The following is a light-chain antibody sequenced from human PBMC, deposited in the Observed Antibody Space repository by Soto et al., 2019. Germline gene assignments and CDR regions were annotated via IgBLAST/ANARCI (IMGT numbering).Light chain of an antibody. J-gene: IGKJ1*01. CDR1: QGISNS. CDR2: AAS. V-gene: IGKV1-27*01. CDR3: KNYKSAPRM. Sequence: DIQMTQSPSSLSASIGDRVTISCRASQGISNSLAWYQQKAGEVPKLLIYAASTSHSGVPSRFRGSGSGTDFPLTISSLQPEDVATYYCKNYKSAPRMFGQGTRVEIK.